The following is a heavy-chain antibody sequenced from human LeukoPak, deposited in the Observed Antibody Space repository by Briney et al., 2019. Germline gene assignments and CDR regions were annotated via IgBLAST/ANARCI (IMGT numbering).Heavy chain of an antibody. CDR1: GFTFSSYW. CDR3: ARAIAVAGQYYFDY. V-gene: IGHV3-7*01. Sequence: PGGSLRLSCAASGFTFSSYWMSWVRQAPGKGLEWVANIKQDGSEKYYVDSVKGRFTISRDNAKNSLYLQMNSLRAEDTAVYYCARAIAVAGQYYFDYWGQGTLVTVSS. J-gene: IGHJ4*02. D-gene: IGHD6-19*01. CDR2: IKQDGSEK.